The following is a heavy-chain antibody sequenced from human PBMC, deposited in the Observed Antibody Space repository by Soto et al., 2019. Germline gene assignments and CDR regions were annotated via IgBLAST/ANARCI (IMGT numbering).Heavy chain of an antibody. J-gene: IGHJ6*02. CDR2: IDPSDSYT. V-gene: IGHV5-10-1*01. Sequence: PGKSLKISCKGSGYSFTSYWISWVRQMPGKGLEWMGRIDPSDSYTNYSPSFQGHVTISADKSISTAYLQWSSLKASDTAMYYCARFLQYSSSWYYWGQGTTVTVSS. D-gene: IGHD6-13*01. CDR1: GYSFTSYW. CDR3: ARFLQYSSSWYY.